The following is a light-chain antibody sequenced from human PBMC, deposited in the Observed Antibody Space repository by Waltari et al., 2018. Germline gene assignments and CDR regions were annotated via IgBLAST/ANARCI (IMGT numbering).Light chain of an antibody. Sequence: DIQMTQSPSSLSASVGDRVTITCRASQSISSYLNWYQQKPGIAPKLLIYAASSLQSGVPSRFSGSGSGIDFTLIISSLQPEDFATYSCQQSYSHTRTFGQGTKVEIK. CDR3: QQSYSHTRT. CDR2: AAS. CDR1: QSISSY. J-gene: IGKJ1*01. V-gene: IGKV1-39*01.